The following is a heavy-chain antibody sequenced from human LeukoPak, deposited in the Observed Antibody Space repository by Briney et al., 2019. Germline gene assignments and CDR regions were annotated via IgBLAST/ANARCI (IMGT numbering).Heavy chain of an antibody. Sequence: GESPQIPCNGSGHSFNNYWIAWVRQMPPKRLEWMGMIYPINSETRYNPSLQGRVTLSADGSINPAYLQRNTLTASDTAMYYCALRTMVSRYMVVWGEGRTLAVAS. J-gene: IGHJ6*01. CDR1: GHSFNNYW. CDR3: ALRTMVSRYMVV. D-gene: IGHD3-10*01. CDR2: IYPINSET. V-gene: IGHV5-51*01.